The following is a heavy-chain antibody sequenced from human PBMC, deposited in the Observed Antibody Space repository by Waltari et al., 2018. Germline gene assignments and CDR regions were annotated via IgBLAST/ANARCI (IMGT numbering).Heavy chain of an antibody. CDR3: ARSRVDYDSSGYLHY. J-gene: IGHJ4*02. CDR2: IIPIFGTA. D-gene: IGHD3-22*01. V-gene: IGHV1-69*05. CDR1: GGTFSSYA. Sequence: QVQLVQSGAEVKKPGSSVKGSCTASGGTFSSYAISWVRQAPGQGFEWMGGIIPIFGTANYAQKVQGRVTITTDESTSTAYMELSSLRSEDTAVYYCARSRVDYDSSGYLHYWGQGTLVTVSS.